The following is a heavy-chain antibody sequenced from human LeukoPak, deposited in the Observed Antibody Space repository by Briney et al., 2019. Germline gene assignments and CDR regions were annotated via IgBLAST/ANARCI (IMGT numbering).Heavy chain of an antibody. D-gene: IGHD3-3*01. Sequence: GASVKVSCKASGYTFTSYGISWVRQAPGQGLEWMGWISAYNGNTNYAQKLQGRVTMTTDTSTSTAYMELRSLRSDDTAVYYCARDHGYYDFWSGYLTSYYYYYGMDVWGQGTTVTVSS. CDR2: ISAYNGNT. CDR3: ARDHGYYDFWSGYLTSYYYYYGMDV. CDR1: GYTFTSYG. V-gene: IGHV1-18*01. J-gene: IGHJ6*02.